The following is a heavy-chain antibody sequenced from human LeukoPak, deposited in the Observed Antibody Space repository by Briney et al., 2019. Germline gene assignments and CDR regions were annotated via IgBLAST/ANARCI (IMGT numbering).Heavy chain of an antibody. Sequence: PGGSLRLSCAASGFTFSSYSMNWVRQAPGKGLEWVSSISSSSSYIYYADSVKGRFTISRDNAKNSLYLQMNSLRAEDTAVYYCATTGYSSGWYEYYFDYWGQGTLVTVSS. D-gene: IGHD6-19*01. V-gene: IGHV3-21*01. CDR1: GFTFSSYS. CDR2: ISSSSSYI. J-gene: IGHJ4*02. CDR3: ATTGYSSGWYEYYFDY.